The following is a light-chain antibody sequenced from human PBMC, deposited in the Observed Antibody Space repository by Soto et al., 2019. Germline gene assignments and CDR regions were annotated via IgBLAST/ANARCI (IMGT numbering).Light chain of an antibody. Sequence: QSALTQPASVSGSPGQSITISCTGTASDIGGYNHVSWYQQHPGKAPKLIIYEVYYRPSGISNRFSGAKSGNSASLTISGLQAEDEADYYCNSYRSSNLFWVFGGGTKLTVL. CDR2: EVY. J-gene: IGLJ3*02. V-gene: IGLV2-14*01. CDR3: NSYRSSNLFWV. CDR1: ASDIGGYNH.